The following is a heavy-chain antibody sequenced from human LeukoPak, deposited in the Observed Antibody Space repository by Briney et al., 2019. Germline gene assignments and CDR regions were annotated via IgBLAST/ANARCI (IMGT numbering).Heavy chain of an antibody. Sequence: GGSLRLSCAASGFTVSSNYMSWVRQAPGKGLEWVSVIYSGGSTYYADSVKGRFTISRDNSKNTLYLQMNSLRAEDTAVYYCAKETDYYDSSGYYEHAFDIWGQGTMVTVSS. CDR3: AKETDYYDSSGYYEHAFDI. J-gene: IGHJ3*02. CDR2: IYSGGST. D-gene: IGHD3-22*01. CDR1: GFTVSSNY. V-gene: IGHV3-66*01.